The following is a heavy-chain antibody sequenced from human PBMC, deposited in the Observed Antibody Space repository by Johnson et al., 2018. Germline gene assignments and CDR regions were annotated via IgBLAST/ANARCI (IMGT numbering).Heavy chain of an antibody. CDR3: ARDQGGYDPNYYYGMDV. Sequence: QWVRQARGQRLEWIGWIVVGSGNTNYAQKFQERVTITRDMSTSTAYMELSSLRSEDTAVYYCARDQGGYDPNYYYGMDVWGQGTTVTVSS. D-gene: IGHD5-12*01. V-gene: IGHV1-58*01. CDR2: IVVGSGNT. J-gene: IGHJ6*02.